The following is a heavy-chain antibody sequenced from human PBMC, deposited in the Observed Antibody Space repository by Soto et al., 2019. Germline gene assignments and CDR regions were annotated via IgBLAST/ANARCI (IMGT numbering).Heavy chain of an antibody. D-gene: IGHD1-26*01. CDR1: GGSISSGGYY. Sequence: QVQLQESGPGLVKPSQTLSLTCTVSGGSISSGGYYWSWIRQHPGKGLEWIGYIYYSGSTYYNPSLKXRXTXSXXTSKNQFSLKLSSVTAADTAVYYCARGELRFWFDPWGQGTLVTVSS. CDR2: IYYSGST. V-gene: IGHV4-31*03. CDR3: ARGELRFWFDP. J-gene: IGHJ5*02.